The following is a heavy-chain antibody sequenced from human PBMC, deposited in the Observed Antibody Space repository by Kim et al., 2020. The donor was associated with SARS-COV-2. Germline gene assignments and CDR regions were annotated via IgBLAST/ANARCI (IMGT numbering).Heavy chain of an antibody. CDR1: GYPFTVYS. D-gene: IGHD1-26*01. CDR3: ARDRASGSYDY. Sequence: ASVKVSCKASGYPFTVYSINWLRQAPGQGLEWMGWINTNTGNPTYAQGFTGRFVFSLDTSVTTTYLQISGLMAEDTAVYYCARDRASGSYDYWGQGTLVTVSS. J-gene: IGHJ4*02. V-gene: IGHV7-4-1*02. CDR2: INTNTGNP.